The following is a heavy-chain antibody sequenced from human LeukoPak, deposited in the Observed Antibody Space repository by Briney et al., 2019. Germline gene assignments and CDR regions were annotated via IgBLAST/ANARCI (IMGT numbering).Heavy chain of an antibody. CDR3: ARDSHLGDYHRGAFDI. D-gene: IGHD4-17*01. CDR2: IYSGGST. V-gene: IGHV3-53*01. CDR1: GFTVSSNY. J-gene: IGHJ3*02. Sequence: GGSLRLSCAVSGFTVSSNYMSWVRQAPGKELEWVSVIYSGGSTHYADSVKGRFTISRDNSKNTLFLQMNSLRAEDTAVYYCARDSHLGDYHRGAFDIWGQGTMVTVSS.